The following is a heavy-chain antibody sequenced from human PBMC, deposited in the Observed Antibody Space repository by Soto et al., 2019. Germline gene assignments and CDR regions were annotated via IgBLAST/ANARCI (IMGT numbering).Heavy chain of an antibody. J-gene: IGHJ3*02. Sequence: QVQLVQSGAEVKKPGASVKVSCKASGYTFTSYDINWVRQATGQGLEWMGWMNPNSGNTGYGQKFQGIVHMTRNTSISKAYMELSSLRSEDTAVYYCAGDGRYSSRWPAFDIWGQGTMVTVSS. CDR1: GYTFTSYD. V-gene: IGHV1-8*01. D-gene: IGHD6-13*01. CDR3: AGDGRYSSRWPAFDI. CDR2: MNPNSGNT.